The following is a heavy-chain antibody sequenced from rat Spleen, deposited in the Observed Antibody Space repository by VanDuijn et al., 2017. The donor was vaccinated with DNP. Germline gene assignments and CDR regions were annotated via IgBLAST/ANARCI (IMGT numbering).Heavy chain of an antibody. J-gene: IGHJ2*01. CDR3: ARWNSGHFDY. CDR2: ISYDGGNT. D-gene: IGHD4-3*01. V-gene: IGHV5-22*01. Sequence: EVQLVESGGGLVQPGRSLKLSCAASGFTFSDYYMAWVRQAPTKGLEWVASISYDGGNTYYGDSVKGRFTISRDNAKNTLYLQMNSLRSEDMATYYCARWNSGHFDYWGQGVMVPVSS. CDR1: GFTFSDYY.